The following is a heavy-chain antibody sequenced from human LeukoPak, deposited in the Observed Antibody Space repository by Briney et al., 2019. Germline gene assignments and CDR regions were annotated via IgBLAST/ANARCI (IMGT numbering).Heavy chain of an antibody. D-gene: IGHD2-21*01. CDR2: ISYDGSNK. CDR1: GFTFSSYA. CDR3: ARDMIATLFDY. J-gene: IGHJ4*02. Sequence: GGSLRLSCAASGFTFSSYAMHWVRQAPGKGLEWVAVISYDGSNKYYADSVKGRFTISRDNSKNTLYLQMNSLRAEDTAVYYCARDMIATLFDYWGQGTLVTVSS. V-gene: IGHV3-30-3*01.